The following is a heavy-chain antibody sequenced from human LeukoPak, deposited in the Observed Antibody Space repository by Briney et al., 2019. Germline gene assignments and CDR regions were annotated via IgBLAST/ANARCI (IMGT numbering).Heavy chain of an antibody. CDR1: GGTFSSYA. J-gene: IGHJ4*02. Sequence: ATVKVSCKASGGTFSSYAISWVRQAPGQGLEWMGGIIPIFGTANYAQKFQGRVTITTDESTSTAYMELSSLRSGDTAVYYCAKSNDYEDYWGQGTLVTVSS. CDR2: IIPIFGTA. CDR3: AKSNDYEDY. D-gene: IGHD4-17*01. V-gene: IGHV1-69*05.